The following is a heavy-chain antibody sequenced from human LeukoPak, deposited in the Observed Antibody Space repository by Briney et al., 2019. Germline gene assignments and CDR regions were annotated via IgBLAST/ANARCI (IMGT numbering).Heavy chain of an antibody. J-gene: IGHJ6*03. CDR3: ARQIYVSGSYYAPMDV. Sequence: SETLSLTCAVSGGSISSSHWWSWVRQPPGQGLEWIGEIYHSGSTYYNPSLKSRLTISVDTSKNQFSLKMSSVTAADTAVYFCARQIYVSGSYYAPMDVWGKGTTVTISS. CDR1: GGSISSSHW. D-gene: IGHD3-10*01. CDR2: IYHSGST. V-gene: IGHV4-4*02.